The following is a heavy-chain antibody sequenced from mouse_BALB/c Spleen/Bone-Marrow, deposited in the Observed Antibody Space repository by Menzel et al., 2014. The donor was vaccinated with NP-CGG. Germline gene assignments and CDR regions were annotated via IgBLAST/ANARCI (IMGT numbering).Heavy chain of an antibody. Sequence: VQLQQPGAELVKPGASVKLSCSASGFNIKDTYMHWVKQRPEQGLEWIGRIDPANGNTKYDPKFQDKATITADTSSNTVDLQLSSLTFEDTAVYYCARQEFAIYGYFDVWGAGTTVTVSS. CDR1: GFNIKDTY. J-gene: IGHJ1*01. D-gene: IGHD1-3*01. CDR2: IDPANGNT. CDR3: ARQEFAIYGYFDV. V-gene: IGHV14-3*02.